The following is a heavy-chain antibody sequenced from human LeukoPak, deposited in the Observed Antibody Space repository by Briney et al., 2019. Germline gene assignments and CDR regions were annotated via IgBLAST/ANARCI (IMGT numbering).Heavy chain of an antibody. CDR3: ARGVAGRSWFDP. J-gene: IGHJ5*02. V-gene: IGHV1-3*01. D-gene: IGHD6-19*01. CDR1: GYTFTSYA. CDR2: INAGNGNT. Sequence: ASVKVSCKASGYTFTSYAMHWVRQAPGQRLEWMGWINAGNGNTKYSQKFQGRVTITRDTSASTAYMELSSLRSEDTAVYYCARGVAGRSWFDPWGQGTLVTISS.